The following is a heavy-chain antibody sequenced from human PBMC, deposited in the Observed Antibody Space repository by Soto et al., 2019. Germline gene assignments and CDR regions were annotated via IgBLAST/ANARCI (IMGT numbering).Heavy chain of an antibody. CDR2: IIPIFGTA. J-gene: IGHJ5*02. CDR1: GGTFSSYA. Sequence: SVKVSCKASGGTFSSYAISWVGQAPGQGLEWMGGIIPIFGTANYAQKFQGRVTITADESTSTAYMELSSLRSEDTAVYYCARASAPPDYDFWSGFPWFDPWGQGTLVIVSS. CDR3: ARASAPPDYDFWSGFPWFDP. D-gene: IGHD3-3*01. V-gene: IGHV1-69*13.